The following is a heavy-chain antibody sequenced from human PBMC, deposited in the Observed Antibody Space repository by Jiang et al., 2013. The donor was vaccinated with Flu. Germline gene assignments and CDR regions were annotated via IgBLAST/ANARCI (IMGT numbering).Heavy chain of an antibody. CDR3: ARGLGYCSSTSCRHYYYYYYGMDV. Sequence: LLKPSETLSLTCAVYGGSFSGYYWSWIRQPPGKGLEWIGEINHSGSTNYNPSLKSRVTISVDTSKNQFSLKLSSVTAADTAVYYCARGLGYCSSTSCRHYYYYYYGMDVWAKGHGHRLL. CDR2: INHSGST. D-gene: IGHD2-2*01. CDR1: GGSFSGYY. J-gene: IGHJ6*04. V-gene: IGHV4-34*01.